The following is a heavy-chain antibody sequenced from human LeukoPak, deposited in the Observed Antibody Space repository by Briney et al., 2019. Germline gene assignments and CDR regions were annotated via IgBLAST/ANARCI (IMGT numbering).Heavy chain of an antibody. CDR2: IYYSGST. Sequence: SETLSLTCTVSGGSISSYYWSWIRQPLGKGLEWIGYIYYSGSTNYNPSLKSRVTISVDTSKNQFSLKLSSVTAADTAVYYCARFMAAAGYYFDYWGQGTLVTVSS. V-gene: IGHV4-59*08. J-gene: IGHJ4*02. D-gene: IGHD6-13*01. CDR1: GGSISSYY. CDR3: ARFMAAAGYYFDY.